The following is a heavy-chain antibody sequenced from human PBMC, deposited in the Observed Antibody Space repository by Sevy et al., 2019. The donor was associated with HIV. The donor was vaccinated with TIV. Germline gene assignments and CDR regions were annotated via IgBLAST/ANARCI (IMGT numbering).Heavy chain of an antibody. CDR2: INPSGGST. V-gene: IGHV1-46*01. CDR1: GYTFTSYY. J-gene: IGHJ4*02. Sequence: ASVKVSCKASGYTFTSYYMHWVRQAPGQGLEWMGIINPSGGSTSYAQRFQGRVTMTRDTSTSTVYMELSSLRSEDTAVYYCARRGYSYGYCDYWGQGTLVTVSS. CDR3: ARRGYSYGYCDY. D-gene: IGHD5-18*01.